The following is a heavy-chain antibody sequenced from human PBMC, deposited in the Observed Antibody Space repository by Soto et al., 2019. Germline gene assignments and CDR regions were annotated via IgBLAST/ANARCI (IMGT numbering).Heavy chain of an antibody. V-gene: IGHV1-46*01. J-gene: IGHJ4*02. CDR3: ARAGENYGSGTFSPPLRYYFNS. CDR2: INPSGGRT. CDR1: GYTFTTHY. D-gene: IGHD3-10*01. Sequence: QVQLVQSGTEVKKPGASVNVSCKASGYTFTTHYMHWVRQAPGQGLEWMGIINPSGGRTTYALKFQGRVTVTSDTSPNTVYVELTSLRSEDTAIYFCARAGENYGSGTFSPPLRYYFNSWGQGTLVTVSS.